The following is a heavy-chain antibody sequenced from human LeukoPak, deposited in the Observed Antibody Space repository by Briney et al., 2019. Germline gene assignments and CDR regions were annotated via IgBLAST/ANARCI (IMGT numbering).Heavy chain of an antibody. CDR1: GYTFTSYD. D-gene: IGHD2-15*01. Sequence: ASVKVSCKASGYTFTSYDINWVRQAPGQGLEWMGRINPNSGGTNYAQKFQGRVTMTRDTSISTAYMELSRLRSDDTAVYYCARTSLYCSGGSCPSYFDYWGQGTLVTVSS. CDR2: INPNSGGT. CDR3: ARTSLYCSGGSCPSYFDY. V-gene: IGHV1-2*06. J-gene: IGHJ4*02.